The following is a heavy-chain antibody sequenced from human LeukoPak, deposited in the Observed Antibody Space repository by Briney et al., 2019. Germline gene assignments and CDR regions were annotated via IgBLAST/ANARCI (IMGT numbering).Heavy chain of an antibody. CDR1: GGSISSYY. Sequence: SETLSLTCTVSGGSISSYYWSWIRQPPGKGLEWIGYIYYSGSTNYNPSLKSRVTISVDTSKNQFSLKLSSVTAADTAVYHCARDSSLSIWSGFLGRENWFDPWGQGTLVTVSS. D-gene: IGHD3-3*01. CDR2: IYYSGST. CDR3: ARDSSLSIWSGFLGRENWFDP. J-gene: IGHJ5*02. V-gene: IGHV4-59*01.